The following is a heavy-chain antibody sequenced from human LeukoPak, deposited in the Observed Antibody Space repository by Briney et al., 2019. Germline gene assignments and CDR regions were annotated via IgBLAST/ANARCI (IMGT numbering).Heavy chain of an antibody. CDR2: VNQGGTQK. V-gene: IGHV3-7*01. CDR3: AREHYFYYMDG. CDR1: GFNFSSQW. J-gene: IGHJ6*03. Sequence: GGSLRLSCAASGFNFSSQWMSWVRQAPGKGLEWVANVNQGGTQKYYVDSVKGRFTISRDNAENSLYLQMNSLRAEDTAVYYCAREHYFYYMDGWGKGTTVTVSS.